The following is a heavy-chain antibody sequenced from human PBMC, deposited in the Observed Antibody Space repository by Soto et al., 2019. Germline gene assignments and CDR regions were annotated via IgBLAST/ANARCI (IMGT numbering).Heavy chain of an antibody. CDR1: GFTVSINY. CDR3: ARGYCSSTSCYGGVFDY. Sequence: GGSLRLSCAASGFTVSINYMSGVRQAPGKGLEWVSVIYSGGSTYYADSVKGRFTISRHNSKNTLYLHMNSLRAEDTAVYYCARGYCSSTSCYGGVFDYWGQGALVTVSS. D-gene: IGHD2-2*01. J-gene: IGHJ4*02. V-gene: IGHV3-53*04. CDR2: IYSGGST.